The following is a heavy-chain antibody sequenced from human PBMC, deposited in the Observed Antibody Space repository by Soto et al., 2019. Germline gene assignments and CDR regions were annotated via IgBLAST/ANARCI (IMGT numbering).Heavy chain of an antibody. V-gene: IGHV3-13*01. CDR1: GFTFSSYD. J-gene: IGHJ2*01. D-gene: IGHD3-22*01. Sequence: EVQLVESGGGLVQPGGSLRLSCAASGFTFSSYDMHWVRQATGKGLEWVSAIGTAGDTYYPGSVKGRFTISRENAKNSLSLQMNSLRAEDTAVYYCARVTRMGFGITMIDRYFDLWGRGTLVTVSS. CDR2: IGTAGDT. CDR3: ARVTRMGFGITMIDRYFDL.